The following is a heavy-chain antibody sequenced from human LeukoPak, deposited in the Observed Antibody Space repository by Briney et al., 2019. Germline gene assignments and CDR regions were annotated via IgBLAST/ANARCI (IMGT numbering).Heavy chain of an antibody. CDR3: ARLCDSSGWYARWFDP. CDR2: IYYSGST. D-gene: IGHD6-19*01. Sequence: SETLSLTCTVSGGSISSYYWSWIRQPPGKGLEWIGYIYYSGSTNYNPSLKSRVTISVDTSKNQFSLKLSSVTAADTAVYYCARLCDSSGWYARWFDPWGQGTLVTVSS. V-gene: IGHV4-59*08. J-gene: IGHJ5*02. CDR1: GGSISSYY.